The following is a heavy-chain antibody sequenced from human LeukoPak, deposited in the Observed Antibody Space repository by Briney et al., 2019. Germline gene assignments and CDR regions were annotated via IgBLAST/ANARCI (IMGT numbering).Heavy chain of an antibody. J-gene: IGHJ4*02. Sequence: EESLKISCKGSGYSFTSYWISWVRQMPGKGLEWMGRIGPSDSYTNYSPSFQGHVTISVDTSISTAYLQWSSLKASDTAMYYCARREMTGYSSACYYWGQGTLVTVSS. V-gene: IGHV5-10-1*01. CDR3: ARREMTGYSSACYY. D-gene: IGHD6-19*01. CDR1: GYSFTSYW. CDR2: IGPSDSYT.